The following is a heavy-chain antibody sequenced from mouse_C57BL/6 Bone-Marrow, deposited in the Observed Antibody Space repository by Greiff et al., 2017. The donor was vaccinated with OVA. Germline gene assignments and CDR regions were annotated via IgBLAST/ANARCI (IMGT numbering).Heavy chain of an antibody. CDR3: ARKEVSYSSLGFAY. Sequence: QVQLQQPGAELVKPGASVKMSCKASGYTFTSYWITWVKQRPGQGLEWIGDIYPGRGSTNYNEKFKSKATLTVDKTSSTAYMQLSSLTSEDSAVYYCARKEVSYSSLGFAYWGQGTLVTVSA. CDR1: GYTFTSYW. V-gene: IGHV1-55*01. CDR2: IYPGRGST. J-gene: IGHJ3*01. D-gene: IGHD2-5*01.